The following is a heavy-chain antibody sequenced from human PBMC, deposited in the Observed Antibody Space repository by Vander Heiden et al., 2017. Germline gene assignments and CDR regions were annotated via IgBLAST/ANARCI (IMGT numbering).Heavy chain of an antibody. CDR2: MSFDGTKK. D-gene: IGHD3-3*01. J-gene: IGHJ4*02. Sequence: QVQLVEAGGGVVQPGRSLRLSCAASGFTFSGYAMHWVRQAPGKGLEWVAVMSFDGTKKYYADSVKGRFTISRDNSKNTVYLQMNSLRAEDTAVYYCARVGGGFLEWLSLDYWGQGTLVTVSS. CDR3: ARVGGGFLEWLSLDY. CDR1: GFTFSGYA. V-gene: IGHV3-30-3*01.